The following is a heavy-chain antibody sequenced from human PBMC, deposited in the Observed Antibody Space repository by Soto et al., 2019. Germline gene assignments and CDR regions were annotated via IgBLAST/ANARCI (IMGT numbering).Heavy chain of an antibody. CDR3: ARNGGMDV. CDR2: ISRSGSPI. CDR1: GLTFSTYR. Sequence: LRLSCAGTGLTFSTYRKNWVRQAPGKGLEWVSYISRSGSPIYYADSVKGRFTISRDNAKNSLSLQMNSLRDEDTAVYYCARNGGMDVWGQGTTVTVS. D-gene: IGHD2-8*01. V-gene: IGHV3-48*02. J-gene: IGHJ6*02.